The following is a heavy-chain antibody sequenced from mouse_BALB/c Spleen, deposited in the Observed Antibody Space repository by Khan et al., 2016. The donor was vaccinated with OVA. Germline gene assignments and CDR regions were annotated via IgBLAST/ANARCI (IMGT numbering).Heavy chain of an antibody. V-gene: IGHV5-9-1*01. CDR2: ISSGGSYT. CDR3: SRVCCGYVDQ. CDR1: GFTFSSYA. Sequence: EVELVESGGGLVKPGGSLKLSCAASGFTFSSYAMSWVRQTPEKRLEWVANISSGGSYTYYPDSVKGRFTISRDNAKTTIYLQMSSLRTEDTAMYYCSRVCCGYVDQGGQGTTLTVSS. J-gene: IGHJ2*01.